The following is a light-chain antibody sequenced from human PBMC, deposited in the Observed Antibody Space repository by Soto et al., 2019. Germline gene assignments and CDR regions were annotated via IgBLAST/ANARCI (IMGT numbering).Light chain of an antibody. CDR2: EVS. CDR3: SSYAGTNTHVV. J-gene: IGLJ2*01. Sequence: QSALTQPPSASGSPGQSVTISCTGTSSDVGAYNYVSWYQQHPGKAPKLMIYEVSKRPSGVPDRFSGSKSGNTASLTVSGLQAEAEADYYCSSYAGTNTHVVFGGGTQLTVL. V-gene: IGLV2-8*01. CDR1: SSDVGAYNY.